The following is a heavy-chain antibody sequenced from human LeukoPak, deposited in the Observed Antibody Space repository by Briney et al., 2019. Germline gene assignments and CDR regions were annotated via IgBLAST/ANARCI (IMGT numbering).Heavy chain of an antibody. CDR1: GFTFSNYS. J-gene: IGHJ5*02. CDR3: ASAYSSTWYGWFDP. Sequence: PGGSLRLSCAASGFTFSNYSMNWVRQAPGKGLEWVSSISSSSSYIYYADSAKGRFTISRDNAKNSLYLQMNSLRAEDTAVYYCASAYSSTWYGWFDPWGLGTLVTVSS. D-gene: IGHD6-13*01. CDR2: ISSSSSYI. V-gene: IGHV3-21*01.